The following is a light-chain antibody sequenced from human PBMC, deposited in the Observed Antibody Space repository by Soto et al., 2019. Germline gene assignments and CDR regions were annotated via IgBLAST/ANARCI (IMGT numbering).Light chain of an antibody. Sequence: EIVLTQSPATLSLSPGERGTLSCRASESATNYLAWYQQKPGQAPRLLVYDVSNRATGIPARFSGGGSGTDFTLTISNLEPEDFAVYYCQQRSDWPWTFGQGTKV. J-gene: IGKJ1*01. CDR3: QQRSDWPWT. V-gene: IGKV3-11*01. CDR2: DVS. CDR1: ESATNY.